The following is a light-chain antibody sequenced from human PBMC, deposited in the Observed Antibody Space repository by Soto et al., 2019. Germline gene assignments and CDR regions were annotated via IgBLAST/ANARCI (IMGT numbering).Light chain of an antibody. CDR3: QQYKNWPPFT. J-gene: IGKJ3*01. CDR2: GAS. Sequence: EIVMTQSPATLSVSPGERATLSCRASQSVSSNLAWYQQKPGQAPRLLIYGASTRATGIPARFSGSGSGTEFTLTISSLQSEDFAVYYCQQYKNWPPFTFGPGNKVDIK. V-gene: IGKV3-15*01. CDR1: QSVSSN.